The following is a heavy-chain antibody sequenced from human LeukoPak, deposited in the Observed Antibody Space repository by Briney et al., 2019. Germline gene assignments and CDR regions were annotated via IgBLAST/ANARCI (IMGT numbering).Heavy chain of an antibody. V-gene: IGHV3-66*04. CDR3: ARRHYDRTGYYYVD. CDR2: MFTNGDT. J-gene: IGHJ4*02. CDR1: GFTVSSNY. Sequence: GGSLRLSCAASGFTVSSNYMSWVRQAPGKGLEWVSVMFTNGDTNYADSVKGRFTISRDSFKNTLYLQMSSLRAEDTAVYFCARRHYDRTGYYYVDWGQVTLVTVSS. D-gene: IGHD3-22*01.